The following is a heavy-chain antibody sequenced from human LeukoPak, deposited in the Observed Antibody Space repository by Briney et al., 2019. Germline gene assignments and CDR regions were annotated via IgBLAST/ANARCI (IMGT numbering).Heavy chain of an antibody. CDR1: GGSISSYY. D-gene: IGHD6-13*01. Sequence: PSETLSLTCTVSGGSISSYYWSWIRQPAGKGLEWIGRIYTSGSTNYNPSLKIRVTISVDTSKNQFSVKLSTVTAADTAVYYCARDHLSYSSSWLNDYYYYGMDVWGQGTTVTVSS. J-gene: IGHJ6*02. V-gene: IGHV4-4*07. CDR2: IYTSGST. CDR3: ARDHLSYSSSWLNDYYYYGMDV.